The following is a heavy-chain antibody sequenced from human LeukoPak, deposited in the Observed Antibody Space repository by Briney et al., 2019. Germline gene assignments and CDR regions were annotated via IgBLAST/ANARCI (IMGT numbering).Heavy chain of an antibody. CDR2: ISSSSSYI. V-gene: IGHV3-21*01. D-gene: IGHD2-21*01. Sequence: GGSLRLSRAASGFTLCDYGMSWVRQAPGEGVEGVSSISSSSSYIYYADSVKGRFTISRDNAKNSLYLQMNSLRAEDTAVYYCARDGGGGYDYYGMDVWGQGTTVTVSS. J-gene: IGHJ6*02. CDR3: ARDGGGGYDYYGMDV. CDR1: GFTLCDYG.